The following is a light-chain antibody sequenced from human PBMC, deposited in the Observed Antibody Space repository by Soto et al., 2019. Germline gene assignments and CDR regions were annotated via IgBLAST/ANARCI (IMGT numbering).Light chain of an antibody. CDR3: AVWDDSLDGWV. CDR1: SSNIGSHV. J-gene: IGLJ3*02. V-gene: IGLV1-44*01. CDR2: NNN. Sequence: QSVLTQPPSASGTPGQRVTISCSGSSSNIGSHVVYWYQQLAGTAPKLLMYNNNQRPSGVPDRFSGSKSGTSASLAISVLQSEXXADXXCAVWDDSLDGWVFGGGTKLTVL.